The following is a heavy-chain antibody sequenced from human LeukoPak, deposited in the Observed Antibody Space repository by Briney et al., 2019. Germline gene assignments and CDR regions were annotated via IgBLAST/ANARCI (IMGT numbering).Heavy chain of an antibody. CDR1: GGSISSYY. J-gene: IGHJ2*01. Sequence: SETLSLTCTVSGGSISSYYWSWFRQTPGRGPEWIGYIYYSGSTKYNPSLKSRVTISVDRSKNQFSLKLNSVTAADTAVYYCARYWGVQLWPHWYFDLWGRGSLVTVSS. V-gene: IGHV4-59*01. D-gene: IGHD5-18*01. CDR3: ARYWGVQLWPHWYFDL. CDR2: IYYSGST.